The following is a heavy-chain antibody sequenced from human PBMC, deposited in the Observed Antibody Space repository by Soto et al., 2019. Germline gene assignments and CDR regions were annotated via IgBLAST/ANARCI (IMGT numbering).Heavy chain of an antibody. Sequence: EVQLLESGGGLVQPGVSLRLSCAASGFTFPSYAMSWVRQAPGKGLEWVSTASGSGSNTFCADAGKGRFTISRDKSKNTLYLQMNSLRTEATALYYCAKGGRDCSDDSCGYFDTWGQGTLVTVSS. CDR3: AKGGRDCSDDSCGYFDT. D-gene: IGHD2-15*01. J-gene: IGHJ4*02. V-gene: IGHV3-23*01. CDR1: GFTFPSYA. CDR2: ASGSGSNT.